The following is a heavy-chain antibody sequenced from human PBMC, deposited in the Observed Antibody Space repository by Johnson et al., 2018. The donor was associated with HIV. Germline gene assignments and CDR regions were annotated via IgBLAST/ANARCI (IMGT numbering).Heavy chain of an antibody. J-gene: IGHJ3*02. CDR3: AGGNGWADFWSGRGAFDI. CDR2: IGTAGDT. CDR1: GFAFSSYA. Sequence: VHLVESGGGVVRPGGSLRLSCAASGFAFSSYAVTWVRQATGKGLEWVSAIGTAGDTYSPGSVKGRFPISRENAKNPLYLQMNSLRAEDTALYYCAGGNGWADFWSGRGAFDIWGQGTMVTVSS. V-gene: IGHV3-13*01. D-gene: IGHD3-3*01.